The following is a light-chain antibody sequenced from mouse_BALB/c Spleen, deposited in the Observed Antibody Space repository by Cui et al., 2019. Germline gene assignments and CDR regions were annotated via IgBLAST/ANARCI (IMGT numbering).Light chain of an antibody. CDR2: KVS. J-gene: IGKJ1*01. CDR1: QSIEHSNGNTY. V-gene: IGKV1-117*01. Sequence: DGLMTLTHPSLPVSLGDEGSNSCRTSQSIEHSNGNTYLEWYLQRQGQSPKLLIYKVSNRCSGVTDRCSGSGSGTDFTLKISRVEAEDLGVYFCCQGFHVPTFGGGTKLEIK. CDR3: CQGFHVPT.